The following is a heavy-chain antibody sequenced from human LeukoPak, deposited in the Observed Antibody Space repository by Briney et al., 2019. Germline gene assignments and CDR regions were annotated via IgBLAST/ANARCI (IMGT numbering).Heavy chain of an antibody. CDR3: AIFDFLFGEIDNWFDP. Sequence: GESLQISCKGSGYNFTIYWIGWVRQMPGKGLEWMGIIYPGDSVTRYSPSFQGQVTISADKSISTAYLQWSSLKASDSAMYYCAIFDFLFGEIDNWFDPWGQGTQVTVSS. CDR2: IYPGDSVT. D-gene: IGHD3-16*01. J-gene: IGHJ5*02. V-gene: IGHV5-51*01. CDR1: GYNFTIYW.